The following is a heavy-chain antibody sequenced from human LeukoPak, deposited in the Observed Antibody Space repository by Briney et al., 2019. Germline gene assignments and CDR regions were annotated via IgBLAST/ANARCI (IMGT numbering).Heavy chain of an antibody. CDR3: ARGGSGYDSFYYYGMDV. Sequence: PSETLSLTCAVYGGSFIGNYWSWIRQPPGKGLEWIGYIYDSGSTNYNPSLKSRVTISVDTSKNQFSLKLSSVTAADTAVYYCARGGSGYDSFYYYGMDVWGQGTTVTVSS. CDR1: GGSFIGNY. D-gene: IGHD5-12*01. CDR2: IYDSGST. J-gene: IGHJ6*02. V-gene: IGHV4-59*01.